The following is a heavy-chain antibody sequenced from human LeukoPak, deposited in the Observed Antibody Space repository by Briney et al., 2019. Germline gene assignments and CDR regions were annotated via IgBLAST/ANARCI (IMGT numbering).Heavy chain of an antibody. J-gene: IGHJ5*02. CDR2: ISSSSSYI. Sequence: GGSLRLSCAASGFTFSSYSMNWVRQAPGKGLEWVSSISSSSSYIYYADSVKGRFTISRDNAKNSLYPQMNSLRVEDTAVYYCARSPARGWFDPWGQGTLVTVSS. CDR1: GFTFSSYS. V-gene: IGHV3-21*01. CDR3: ARSPARGWFDP. D-gene: IGHD2-2*01.